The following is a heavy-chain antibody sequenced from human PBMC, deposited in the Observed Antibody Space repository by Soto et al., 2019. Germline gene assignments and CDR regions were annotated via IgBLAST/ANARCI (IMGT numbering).Heavy chain of an antibody. CDR2: ISFSGAT. CDR1: GVSITSYF. J-gene: IGHJ4*02. V-gene: IGHV4-59*01. D-gene: IGHD5-12*01. CDR3: ARDRRDGYKRYFDY. Sequence: SETLSLTCTVSGVSITSYFWSWIRQTPGKGLDWIGSISFSGATYSNPSLKGRAALSVDTSENHLSLTLNSVTSAETAVYFCARDRRDGYKRYFDYWGQGTLVTVSS.